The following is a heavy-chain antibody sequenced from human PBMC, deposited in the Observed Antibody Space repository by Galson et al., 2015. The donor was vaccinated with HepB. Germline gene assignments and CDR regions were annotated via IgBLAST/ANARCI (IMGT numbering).Heavy chain of an antibody. D-gene: IGHD1-7*01. CDR2: INPSGGST. CDR3: ARAAITGTTRGAFDI. J-gene: IGHJ3*02. CDR1: GGTFSGYA. V-gene: IGHV1-46*01. Sequence: SVKVSCKASGGTFSGYAISWVRQAPGQGLEWMGIINPSGGSTSYAQKFQGRVTMTRDTSTSTVYMELSSLRSEDTAVYYCARAAITGTTRGAFDIWGQGTMVTVSS.